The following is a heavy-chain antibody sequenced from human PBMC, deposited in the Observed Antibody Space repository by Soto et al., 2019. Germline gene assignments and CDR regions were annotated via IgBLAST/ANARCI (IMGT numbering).Heavy chain of an antibody. CDR1: GGSISSGGHY. V-gene: IGHV4-31*03. D-gene: IGHD5-12*01. CDR2: MYYAGSG. J-gene: IGHJ4*02. Sequence: QVQLQESGPGLVKPSQTLSLTCTVSGGSISSGGHYWSWIRQHPGKGLEWIGYMYYAGSGYYNPSLQSRVTISIDTSKNQFSIELSSVSAADTAVYYCAREVAATTHFDSWGQGTLVTVSS. CDR3: AREVAATTHFDS.